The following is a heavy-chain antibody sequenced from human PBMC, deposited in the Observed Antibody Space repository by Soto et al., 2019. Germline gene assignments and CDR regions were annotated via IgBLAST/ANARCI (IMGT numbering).Heavy chain of an antibody. CDR3: ARFPARSYLGAFDI. Sequence: ASVKVSGKASGYTFTSYGISWVRQAPGQGLEWMGWISAYNGNTNYAQKLQGRVTMTTDTSTSTAYMELRSLRSDDTAVYYCARFPARSYLGAFDIWGQGTMVTVSS. CDR2: ISAYNGNT. CDR1: GYTFTSYG. D-gene: IGHD1-26*01. J-gene: IGHJ3*02. V-gene: IGHV1-18*01.